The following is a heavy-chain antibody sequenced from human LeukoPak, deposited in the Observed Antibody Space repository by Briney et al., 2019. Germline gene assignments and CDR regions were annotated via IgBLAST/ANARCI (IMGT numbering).Heavy chain of an antibody. Sequence: SETLSLTCTVSGGSISSGGYYWSWIRQHPGKGLEWIGYIYYSGSTYYNPSLKSRITISVDTSKNQFSLKLSSVTAADTAVYYCARALTYYYDSSGYYYPHYYYYYGMDVWGQGTTVTVSS. J-gene: IGHJ6*02. CDR2: IYYSGST. CDR3: ARALTYYYDSSGYYYPHYYYYYGMDV. D-gene: IGHD3-22*01. CDR1: GGSISSGGYY. V-gene: IGHV4-31*03.